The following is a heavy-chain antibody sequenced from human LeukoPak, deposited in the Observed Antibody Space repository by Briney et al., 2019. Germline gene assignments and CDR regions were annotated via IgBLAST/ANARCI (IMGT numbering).Heavy chain of an antibody. V-gene: IGHV4-34*01. CDR2: INHSGST. J-gene: IGHJ4*02. D-gene: IGHD3-22*01. CDR1: GGSFSGYY. CDR3: ARTRVVVLRRATEFDY. Sequence: SETLSLTCAAYGGSFSGYYWSWIRQPPGKGLEWIGEINHSGSTNYNPSLKSRVTISVDTSKNQFSLKLSSVTAADTAVYYCARTRVVVLRRATEFDYWGQGTLVTVSS.